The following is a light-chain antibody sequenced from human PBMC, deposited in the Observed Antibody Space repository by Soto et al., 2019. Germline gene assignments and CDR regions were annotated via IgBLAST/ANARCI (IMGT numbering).Light chain of an antibody. Sequence: DIQMTQSPSSVSASVGDRLTITCRAIQGIACWLAWFQQKPGKAPNLLIYAASTLQSGVPSRFSGSRSGTDFTFAFRSLQTEDFATYYCQQANSFHRTFGPATKVDIK. J-gene: IGKJ3*01. V-gene: IGKV1-12*01. CDR2: AAS. CDR3: QQANSFHRT. CDR1: QGIACW.